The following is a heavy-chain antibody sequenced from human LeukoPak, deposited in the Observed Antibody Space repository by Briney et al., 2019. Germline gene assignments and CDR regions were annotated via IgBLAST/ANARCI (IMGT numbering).Heavy chain of an antibody. CDR1: SGSFSHYY. D-gene: IGHD6-25*01. CDR2: IHHSGST. CDR3: SRSSDESKTGDY. Sequence: SETLSLTCALSSGSFSHYYWSWLRQPPGKGLEWVGEIHHSGSTSFNPAHESRVKISKDTSRNQFSLKLASVTAADTAVYYCSRSSDESKTGDYWGEGTLVTVSS. J-gene: IGHJ4*02. V-gene: IGHV4-34*01.